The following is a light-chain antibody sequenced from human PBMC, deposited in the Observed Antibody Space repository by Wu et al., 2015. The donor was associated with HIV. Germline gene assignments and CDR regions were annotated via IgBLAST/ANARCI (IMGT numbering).Light chain of an antibody. CDR3: QQRSTWPSLT. CDR2: DAS. V-gene: IGKV3-11*01. CDR1: QSVNSY. Sequence: EIVLTQSPVTVSLSPGERATLSCRASQSVNSYLAWYQQKGGQAPRLLIYDASNRATGVPARFSGSGSGTDFTLTISSLEPEDFAVYYCQQRSTWPSLTFGGGTKVEI. J-gene: IGKJ4*01.